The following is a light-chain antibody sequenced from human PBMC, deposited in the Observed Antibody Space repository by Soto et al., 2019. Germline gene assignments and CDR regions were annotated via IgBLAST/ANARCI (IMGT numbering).Light chain of an antibody. Sequence: QSALTQPASVSGSLGQSITISCTGTTSDVGGYNFVSWYQHHPGKAPKIIIYEVSNRPSGVSNRFSGSKSGKTASLTISGLQSEDEADYYCQSYDTSLSGVIFGAGTKLTVL. CDR3: QSYDTSLSGVI. J-gene: IGLJ2*01. V-gene: IGLV2-14*01. CDR2: EVS. CDR1: TSDVGGYNF.